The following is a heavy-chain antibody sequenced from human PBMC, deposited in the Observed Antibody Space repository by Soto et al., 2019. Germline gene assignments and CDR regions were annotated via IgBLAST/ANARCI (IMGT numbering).Heavy chain of an antibody. CDR1: GLTFRSHG. Sequence: GGSLRLSCAASGLTFRSHGMHWVRQAPGKGLEWVSAISGSGGSTYYADSVKGRFTISRDNSKNTLYLQMNSLRAEDTAVYYCAKDRRLVVRSYYYYGMDVWGQGTTVTVSS. CDR3: AKDRRLVVRSYYYYGMDV. J-gene: IGHJ6*02. D-gene: IGHD6-6*01. V-gene: IGHV3-23*01. CDR2: ISGSGGST.